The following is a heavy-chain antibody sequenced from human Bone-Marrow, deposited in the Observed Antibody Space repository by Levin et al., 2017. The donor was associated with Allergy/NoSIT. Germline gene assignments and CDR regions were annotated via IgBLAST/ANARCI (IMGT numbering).Heavy chain of an antibody. Sequence: SVKVSCKASGGTFSSYAISWVRQAPGQGLEWMGGIIPIFGTANYAQKFQGRVTITADESTSTAYMELSSLRSEDTAVYYCARNQGRFLEWLFPIGGMDVWGQGTTVTVSS. CDR2: IIPIFGTA. V-gene: IGHV1-69*13. CDR3: ARNQGRFLEWLFPIGGMDV. CDR1: GGTFSSYA. J-gene: IGHJ6*02. D-gene: IGHD3-3*01.